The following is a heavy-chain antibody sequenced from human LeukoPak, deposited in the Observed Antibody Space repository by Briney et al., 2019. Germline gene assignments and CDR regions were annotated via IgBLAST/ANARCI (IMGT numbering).Heavy chain of an antibody. CDR1: GHTFSGSY. CDR2: INPNSGGT. V-gene: IGHV1-2*02. J-gene: IGHJ3*02. CDR3: ARDYYDSSGSGAFDI. D-gene: IGHD3-22*01. Sequence: ASVKLTCKASGHTFSGSYMHWVRQAPGQGLEWMGWINPNSGGTKYAQKFQGRVSMTRDTSISTAYMELSRLRSDDTAVYYCARDYYDSSGSGAFDIPGQETTVAVSS.